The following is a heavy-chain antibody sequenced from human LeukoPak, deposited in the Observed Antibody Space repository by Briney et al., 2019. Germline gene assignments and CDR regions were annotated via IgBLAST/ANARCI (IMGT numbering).Heavy chain of an antibody. CDR2: IYYSGST. D-gene: IGHD3-10*01. CDR3: ARWFGDPQRPHAAFDI. Sequence: SETLSLTCTVSGGSISSSNYYWGWIREPPGKGLEWIGSIYYSGSTYYNPSLKSRVTMSVDTSKNQFSLKLSSVTAADTAVYYCARWFGDPQRPHAAFDIWGQGTMVTVSS. J-gene: IGHJ3*02. V-gene: IGHV4-39*07. CDR1: GGSISSSNYY.